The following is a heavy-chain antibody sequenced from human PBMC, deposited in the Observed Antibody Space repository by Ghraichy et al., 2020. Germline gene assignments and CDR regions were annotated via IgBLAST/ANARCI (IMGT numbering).Heavy chain of an antibody. CDR3: ARDAHRIAARIYYYMDV. J-gene: IGHJ6*03. Sequence: GGSLRLSCAASGFTFSSYGMHWVRQAPGKGLEWVAVIWYDGSNKYYADSVKGRFTISRDNSKNTLYLQMNSLRAEDTAVYYCARDAHRIAARIYYYMDVWGKGTTVTVSS. D-gene: IGHD6-6*01. V-gene: IGHV3-33*01. CDR1: GFTFSSYG. CDR2: IWYDGSNK.